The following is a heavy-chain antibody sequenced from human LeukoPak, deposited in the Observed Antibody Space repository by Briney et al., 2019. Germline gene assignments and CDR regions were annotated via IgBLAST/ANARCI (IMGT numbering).Heavy chain of an antibody. CDR3: AKDRHSYYYYYMDV. Sequence: GGSLRLSCAASGFTVSSNYMSWVRQAPGKGPEWVSVIYSGGSTYYADSVKGRFTISRDNSKNTLYLQMNSLRAEDTAVYYCAKDRHSYYYYYMDVWGKGTTVTVSS. V-gene: IGHV3-66*02. J-gene: IGHJ6*03. CDR1: GFTVSSNY. CDR2: IYSGGST.